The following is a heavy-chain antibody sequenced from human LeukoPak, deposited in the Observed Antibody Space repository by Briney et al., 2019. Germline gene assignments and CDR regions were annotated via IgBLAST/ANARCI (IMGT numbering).Heavy chain of an antibody. V-gene: IGHV3-30*02. D-gene: IGHD3-10*01. CDR3: ASHPGSYWFGYLQL. J-gene: IGHJ1*01. Sequence: PGGSLRLSCAASGFTFSSYGMHWVRQAPGKGLEWVAFIRYDGSNKYYADSVKGRFTISRDNSKNSLYLQMNSLRVEDTAVYYCASHPGSYWFGYLQLWGQGTLVTVSS. CDR1: GFTFSSYG. CDR2: IRYDGSNK.